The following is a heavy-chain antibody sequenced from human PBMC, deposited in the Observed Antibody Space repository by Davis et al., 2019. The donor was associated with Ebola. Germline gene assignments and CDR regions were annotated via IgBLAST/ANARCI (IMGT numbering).Heavy chain of an antibody. V-gene: IGHV3-7*01. D-gene: IGHD3-22*01. J-gene: IGHJ4*02. CDR2: IKEDGGEK. Sequence: GESLKISCAASGLIFNNYWMSWNRQAPGKGPEWVAIIKEDGGEKYYVDSVKGRFTISRDNAKNTLYLQMNSLRAEDTAVYYCARYGYYYDSSGYYAHWDYWGQGTLVTVSS. CDR3: ARYGYYYDSSGYYAHWDY. CDR1: GLIFNNYW.